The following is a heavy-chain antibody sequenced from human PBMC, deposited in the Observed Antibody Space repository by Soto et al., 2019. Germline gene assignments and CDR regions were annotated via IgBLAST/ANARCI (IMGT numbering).Heavy chain of an antibody. CDR2: TSAHNGDT. D-gene: IGHD2-2*01. J-gene: IGHJ4*02. V-gene: IGHV1-18*04. CDR3: ARDERGTCTSSSCYYFDY. CDR1: GYTFTRYG. Sequence: VQLVQSGAEVKEPGASVKVSCKASGYTFTRYGFSWVRQAPGQGLEWMAWTSAHNGDTNYAPKLQDRVTLTTDTSTGTAYMELRSLRSDDTAVYYCARDERGTCTSSSCYYFDYWGQGTLVTVSS.